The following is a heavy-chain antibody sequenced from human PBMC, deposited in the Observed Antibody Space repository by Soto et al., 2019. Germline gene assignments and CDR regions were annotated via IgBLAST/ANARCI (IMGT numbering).Heavy chain of an antibody. D-gene: IGHD3-22*01. Sequence: QLQLQESGPGLVKPSETLSLTCTVSGGSISSSSYYWGWIRQPPGEGMAWIGSIYYSGSTYYNRSLQSRVTISVDTSKNHFSLKLSSVTAADTAVYYCAIHPYRRYDSSGYLSACDIWGQGTMVTVSS. V-gene: IGHV4-39*01. CDR3: AIHPYRRYDSSGYLSACDI. CDR1: GGSISSSSYY. J-gene: IGHJ3*02. CDR2: IYYSGST.